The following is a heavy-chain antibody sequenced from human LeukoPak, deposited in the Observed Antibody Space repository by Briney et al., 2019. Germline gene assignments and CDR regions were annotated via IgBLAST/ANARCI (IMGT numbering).Heavy chain of an antibody. CDR1: GYTFTGYY. D-gene: IGHD2-2*01. Sequence: ASVKVSCKASGYTFTGYYMHWVRQAPGQGLEWMGWINPNSGGTNYAQKFQGRVTMTRDTSISTAYMELSRLRSDDTAVYYCARDYCSSTRCYGDAFDIWGQGTMVTVSS. CDR3: ARDYCSSTRCYGDAFDI. J-gene: IGHJ3*02. V-gene: IGHV1-2*02. CDR2: INPNSGGT.